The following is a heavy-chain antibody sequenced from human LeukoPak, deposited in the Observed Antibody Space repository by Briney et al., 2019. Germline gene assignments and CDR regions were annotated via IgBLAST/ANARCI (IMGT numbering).Heavy chain of an antibody. CDR2: ISAYNGNT. V-gene: IGHV1-18*04. D-gene: IGHD6-19*01. CDR1: GYTFTSYG. J-gene: IGHJ4*02. CDR3: AREVRGWYFDY. Sequence: EASVKVSCKASGYTFTSYGISWVRQAPGQGLEGMGWISAYNGNTNYAQKLQGRVTMTTDTSTSTAYMELRSLRSDDTAVYYCAREVRGWYFDYWGQGTLVTVSS.